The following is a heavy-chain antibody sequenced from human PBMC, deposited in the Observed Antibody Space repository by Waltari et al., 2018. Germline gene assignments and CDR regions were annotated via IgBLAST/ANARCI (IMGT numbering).Heavy chain of an antibody. V-gene: IGHV1-69*12. D-gene: IGHD6-6*01. Sequence: QVQLVQSGAEVKKPGSSVKVSYKASGGTFSSYAISWVRQAPGRGLEWMGGFIPIFGTANYAQKFQGRVTITADESTSTAYMELSSLRSEDTAVYYCARGYSSSSLGGWFDPWGQGTLVTVSS. J-gene: IGHJ5*02. CDR1: GGTFSSYA. CDR3: ARGYSSSSLGGWFDP. CDR2: FIPIFGTA.